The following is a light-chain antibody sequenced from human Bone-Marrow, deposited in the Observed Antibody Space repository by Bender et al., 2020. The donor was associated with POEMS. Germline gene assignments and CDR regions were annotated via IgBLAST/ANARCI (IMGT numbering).Light chain of an antibody. V-gene: IGLV2-14*02. CDR3: SSYAGSNYVV. Sequence: QSALTQPPSASGSPGQSVTISCTGTSSDVGSYNLVSWYQQHPGKAPKVMIYEGSKRPSGVSNRFSGSKSGNTASLTISGLQAEDEADYYCSSYAGSNYVVFGGGTKLTVL. CDR1: SSDVGSYNL. J-gene: IGLJ2*01. CDR2: EGS.